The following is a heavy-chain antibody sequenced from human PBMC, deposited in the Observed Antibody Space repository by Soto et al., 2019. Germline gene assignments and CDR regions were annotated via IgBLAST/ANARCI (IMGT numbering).Heavy chain of an antibody. Sequence: PGGSLRLSCAASGFTFSSYAMSWVRQAPGKGLEWVSAISGSGGSTYYADSVKGRFTISRDNSKNTLYLQMNSLGAEDTAVYYCAKELSTYYYDSSGPHDAFDIWGQGTMVTVS. CDR3: AKELSTYYYDSSGPHDAFDI. J-gene: IGHJ3*02. CDR2: ISGSGGST. D-gene: IGHD3-22*01. CDR1: GFTFSSYA. V-gene: IGHV3-23*01.